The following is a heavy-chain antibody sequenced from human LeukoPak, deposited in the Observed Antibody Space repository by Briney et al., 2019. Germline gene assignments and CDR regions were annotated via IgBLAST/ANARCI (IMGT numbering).Heavy chain of an antibody. V-gene: IGHV4-59*02. J-gene: IGHJ6*02. CDR2: IYYSGST. CDR1: GFTVSSNY. CDR3: ARGPELGYCSGGSCYFPYYGMDV. Sequence: PGGSLRLSCAASGFTVSSNYMSWVRQAPGKGLEWIGYIYYSGSTNYNPSLKSRVTISVDTSKNQFSLKLSSVTAADTAVYYCARGPELGYCSGGSCYFPYYGMDVWGQGTTVTVSS. D-gene: IGHD2-15*01.